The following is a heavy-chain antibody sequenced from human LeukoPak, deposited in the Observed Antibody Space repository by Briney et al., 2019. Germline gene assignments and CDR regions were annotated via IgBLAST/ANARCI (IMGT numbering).Heavy chain of an antibody. CDR2: IYYTGTT. V-gene: IGHV4-59*08. Sequence: SETLSLTCTVSDGSISGDHWSWIRQPPGKGQERIGYIYYTGTTNYNPSLERRVTMSVDTSKNQCSLKLTSVTAADTAVYYCARQVYYHNRPAYDYWGQGTLVTVSS. CDR3: ARQVYYHNRPAYDY. D-gene: IGHD1-14*01. J-gene: IGHJ4*02. CDR1: DGSISGDH.